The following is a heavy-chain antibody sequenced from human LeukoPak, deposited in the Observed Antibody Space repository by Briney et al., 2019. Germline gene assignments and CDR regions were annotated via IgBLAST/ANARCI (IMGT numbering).Heavy chain of an antibody. CDR2: ISGSGGST. CDR1: GFTFSNYA. D-gene: IGHD5-12*01. V-gene: IGHV3-23*01. CDR3: AKDGHGSGYHDAFDI. J-gene: IGHJ3*02. Sequence: GSLRLSCAASGFTFSNYAMSWVRQAPGKGLEWVSAISGSGGSTYYADSVKGRFTISRDNSKNTLYLQMNSLRAEDTAVYYCAKDGHGSGYHDAFDIWGQGTMVTVSS.